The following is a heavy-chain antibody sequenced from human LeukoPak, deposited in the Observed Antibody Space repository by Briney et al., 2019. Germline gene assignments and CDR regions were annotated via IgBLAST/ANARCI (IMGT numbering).Heavy chain of an antibody. CDR2: ISSSSSTI. V-gene: IGHV3-48*04. CDR1: GLTFYTYA. CDR3: ARDASYYGSGSYYDY. J-gene: IGHJ4*02. D-gene: IGHD3-10*01. Sequence: GGSLRLSCAVSGLTFYTYAMNWVRQAPGKGLEWVSYISSSSSTIYYADSVKGRFTISRDNAKNSLYLQMNRLRAEDTALYYCARDASYYGSGSYYDYWGQGTLVTVSS.